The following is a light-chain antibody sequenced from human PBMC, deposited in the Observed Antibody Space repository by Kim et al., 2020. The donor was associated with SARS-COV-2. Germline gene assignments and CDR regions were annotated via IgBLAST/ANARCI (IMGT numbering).Light chain of an antibody. CDR3: MQAVDFPWT. CDR2: KVS. Sequence: DIVMTHTPLTSPVTLGQPASISCRSSESVLHSDGNTYLSWLQQRPGQPPRLLIYKVSSRFSGVPDRFSGSGAGTDFTLKISRVEPEDVGIYYCMQAVDFPWTFGQGTKVDIK. V-gene: IGKV2-24*01. J-gene: IGKJ1*01. CDR1: ESVLHSDGNTY.